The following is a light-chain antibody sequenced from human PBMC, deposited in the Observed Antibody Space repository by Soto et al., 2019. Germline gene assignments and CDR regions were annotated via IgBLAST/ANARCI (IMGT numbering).Light chain of an antibody. Sequence: QSVLTQPPSASGTPGQRVTISCSGSSSNIGSNTVNWYQQLPGTAPKLLIYSNNQRPSWVPDRFSGSMSGTSASLAISGSQSAGEANYDCATWEDGLNGVVFGGGTKLTVL. CDR3: ATWEDGLNGVV. V-gene: IGLV1-44*01. CDR2: SNN. J-gene: IGLJ2*01. CDR1: SSNIGSNT.